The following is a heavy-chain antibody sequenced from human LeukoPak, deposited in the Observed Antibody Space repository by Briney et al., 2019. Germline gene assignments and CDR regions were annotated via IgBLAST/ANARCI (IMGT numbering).Heavy chain of an antibody. Sequence: PSETLSLTCTVSGGSISSYYWSWIRLPPGKGLEWIGYIYYSGNTNYNPSLKSRVTISVDTSKNQFSLKLSSVTTADTAVYYCARTYSNYFDYRGQGTLVTVSS. J-gene: IGHJ4*02. D-gene: IGHD4-11*01. V-gene: IGHV4-59*01. CDR1: GGSISSYY. CDR3: ARTYSNYFDY. CDR2: IYYSGNT.